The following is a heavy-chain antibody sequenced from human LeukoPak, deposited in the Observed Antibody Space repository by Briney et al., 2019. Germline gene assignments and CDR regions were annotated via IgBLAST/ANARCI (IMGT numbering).Heavy chain of an antibody. V-gene: IGHV3-30*02. D-gene: IGHD2-15*01. J-gene: IGHJ4*02. CDR1: GFTFRGCG. CDR3: ARGKDYSFDY. CDR2: IQCDGSTR. Sequence: GGSLRLSCAASGFTFRGCGMDWIRQAPGKGLEWVAFIQCDGSTRWYGDSVKGRFTISGDSSKNTVYLQMNSLRVEDTAVYYCARGKDYSFDYWGQGTLVTVSS.